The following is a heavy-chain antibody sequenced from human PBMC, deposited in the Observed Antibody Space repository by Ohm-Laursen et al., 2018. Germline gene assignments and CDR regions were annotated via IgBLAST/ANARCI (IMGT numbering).Heavy chain of an antibody. CDR3: ARGSLISLGELSPIGDY. D-gene: IGHD3-16*02. CDR1: GYTFTSYY. J-gene: IGHJ4*02. Sequence: ASVKVSCKASGYTFTSYYMHWVRQAPGQGLEWMGIINPSGGSTSYAQKFQGRVTMTRDTSTSTVYMELSSLRSEDTAVYYCARGSLISLGELSPIGDYWGQGTLVTVSS. CDR2: INPSGGST. V-gene: IGHV1-46*01.